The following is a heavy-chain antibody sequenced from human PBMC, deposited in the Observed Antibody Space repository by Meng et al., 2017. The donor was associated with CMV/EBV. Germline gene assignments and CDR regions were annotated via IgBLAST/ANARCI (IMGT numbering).Heavy chain of an antibody. V-gene: IGHV4-61*01. CDR1: GGSVSSGSYY. D-gene: IGHD3-22*01. CDR2: IYYSGST. CDR3: ARSDSSGYYYFDY. J-gene: IGHJ4*02. Sequence: SETLSLTCTVSGGSVSSGSYYWSWIRQPPGKGLEWTGYIYYSGSTNYNPSLKSRVTISVDTSKNQFSLKLSSVTAADTAVYYCARSDSSGYYYFDYWGQGTLVTVSS.